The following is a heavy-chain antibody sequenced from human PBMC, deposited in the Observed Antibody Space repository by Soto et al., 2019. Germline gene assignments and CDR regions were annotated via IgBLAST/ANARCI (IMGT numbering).Heavy chain of an antibody. CDR1: GGTFSSYA. CDR2: IIPIFGTA. CDR3: SRATSDRHSSSPRWGWYGMDV. D-gene: IGHD6-6*01. V-gene: IGHV1-69*01. Sequence: QVQLVQSGAEVKKPGSSVKVSCKASGGTFSSYAISWVRQAPGQGLEWMGGIIPIFGTANYAQKFQGRVTITADESTSTAYMELSSLRSEDTAVYYWSRATSDRHSSSPRWGWYGMDVWGQGTTVTVSS. J-gene: IGHJ6*02.